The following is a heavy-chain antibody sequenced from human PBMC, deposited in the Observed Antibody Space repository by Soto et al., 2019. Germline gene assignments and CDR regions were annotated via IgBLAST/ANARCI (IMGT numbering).Heavy chain of an antibody. D-gene: IGHD2-2*01. CDR2: ISGGGDRT. Sequence: EVQLLESGGGLVQPGGSLRLSCVGSGFTFINYAMNWVRQTPGKGLEWVSGISGGGDRTFDADSVKGRFTISRDNSKNTVNLQMNSLRADDRAVYYCASKVLGSTSRPDWWYFDLWGRGTLVTVSS. J-gene: IGHJ2*01. CDR1: GFTFINYA. CDR3: ASKVLGSTSRPDWWYFDL. V-gene: IGHV3-23*01.